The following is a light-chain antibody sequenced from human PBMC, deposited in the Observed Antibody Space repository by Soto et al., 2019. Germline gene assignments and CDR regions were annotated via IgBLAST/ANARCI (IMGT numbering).Light chain of an antibody. Sequence: EIVLTQSPGTLSLSPGERATLSCRASQSVSSGYLAWYQQKPGQAPRLLIYGASSRATGIPDRFSGSGSGTDFTLTISSLEPEDFAVYFCQQYGRSPRTFGRGTKLEIK. CDR1: QSVSSGY. J-gene: IGKJ2*01. V-gene: IGKV3-20*01. CDR3: QQYGRSPRT. CDR2: GAS.